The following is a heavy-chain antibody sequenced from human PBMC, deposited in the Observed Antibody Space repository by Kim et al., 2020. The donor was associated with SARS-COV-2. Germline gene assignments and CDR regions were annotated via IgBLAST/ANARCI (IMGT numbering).Heavy chain of an antibody. D-gene: IGHD3-16*01. Sequence: SETLSLTCTVSGGSISTNFYYWGWIRQPPGKGLEWNGSIYYNGNTHYHPTLKRRVTISKDTPRNQFSLKLSSVTAADTAVYYCTRRGDFWGQGTLVTVSS. CDR3: TRRGDF. V-gene: IGHV4-39*01. CDR1: GGSISTNFYY. CDR2: IYYNGNT. J-gene: IGHJ4*02.